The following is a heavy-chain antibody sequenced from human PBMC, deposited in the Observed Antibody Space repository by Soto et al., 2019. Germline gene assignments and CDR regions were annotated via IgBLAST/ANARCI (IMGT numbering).Heavy chain of an antibody. CDR3: AKLTRSGYYDY. CDR1: GFTFSSYA. CDR2: ISGSGGSK. V-gene: IGHV3-23*01. J-gene: IGHJ4*02. D-gene: IGHD3-22*01. Sequence: PGGSLRLSCAASGFTFSSYAMSWVREAAGKGVEWVSAISGSGGSKYYADSVKGRFTTSKDNSKNTLYLKMNSLRAEDTAVYYCAKLTRSGYYDYWGQGTLVTVSS.